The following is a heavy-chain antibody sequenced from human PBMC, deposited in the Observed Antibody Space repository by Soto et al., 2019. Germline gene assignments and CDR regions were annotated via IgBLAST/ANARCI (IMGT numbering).Heavy chain of an antibody. CDR2: ISAYNGYT. D-gene: IGHD3-10*01. V-gene: IGHV1-18*01. CDR1: GYTFTAYG. J-gene: IGHJ4*02. Sequence: ASVKVACKASGYTFTAYGIPRVRQAPGQRLARMGWISAYNGYTNYAQKVQGRVTMTTDTSTSTAYMELRSLRSDDTAVYYCARDGEGYYGSGSYSQKYFDYWGQGTLVTVSS. CDR3: ARDGEGYYGSGSYSQKYFDY.